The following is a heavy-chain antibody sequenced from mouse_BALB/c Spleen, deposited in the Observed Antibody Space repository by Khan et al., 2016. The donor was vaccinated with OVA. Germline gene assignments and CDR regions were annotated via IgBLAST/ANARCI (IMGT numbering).Heavy chain of an antibody. Sequence: QIQLVQSGPELKKPGETVKISCKASGYTFTNYGMNWVKQAPGKGLKWMGWINTYTGEPTYVDDFKGRFAFSLETSASTAYLQINNLRNEYMATYFCARFRDYYTSSSYYFDSWGQGTTLTVSS. CDR1: GYTFTNYG. CDR2: INTYTGEP. CDR3: ARFRDYYTSSSYYFDS. V-gene: IGHV9-1*02. D-gene: IGHD1-1*01. J-gene: IGHJ2*01.